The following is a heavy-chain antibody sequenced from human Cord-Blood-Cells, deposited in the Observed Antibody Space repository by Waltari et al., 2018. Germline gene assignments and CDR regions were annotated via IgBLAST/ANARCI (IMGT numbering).Heavy chain of an antibody. CDR1: GFTFSSYD. CDR2: IGTAGDT. V-gene: IGHV3-13*01. J-gene: IGHJ2*01. Sequence: EVQLVESGGGLVQPGGYLRLSCAASGFTFSSYDMHWVRQATGKGREWVSAIGTAGDTYYPGSVKGRFTISRENAKNSLYLQMNSLRAGDTAVYYCARVVAGPHWYFDLWGRGTLVTVSS. D-gene: IGHD6-19*01. CDR3: ARVVAGPHWYFDL.